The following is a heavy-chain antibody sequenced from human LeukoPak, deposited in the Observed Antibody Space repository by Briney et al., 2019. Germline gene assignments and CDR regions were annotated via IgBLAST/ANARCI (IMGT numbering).Heavy chain of an antibody. V-gene: IGHV3-7*01. D-gene: IGHD2-21*02. J-gene: IGHJ6*02. Sequence: QPGGSLKLSCAASGFTFSSYWMSWVRQAPGKGLEWVGNTNQDGSQNYYVDSVKGRFTISRDNAKNALYLQMNSLRAEDTAIYYCVTFWGSMESDWLRDGMDVWGQGTTVTASS. CDR2: TNQDGSQN. CDR1: GFTFSSYW. CDR3: VTFWGSMESDWLRDGMDV.